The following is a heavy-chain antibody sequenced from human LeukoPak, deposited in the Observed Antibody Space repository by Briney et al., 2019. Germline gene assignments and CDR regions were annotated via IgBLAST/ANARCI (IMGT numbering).Heavy chain of an antibody. CDR3: ARLSLWSGYYLFDP. Sequence: ASVKVSCKASGYTFTGYYMHWVRQAPGQGLEWMGRINPNSGGTNYAQKFQGRVTMTRDTSISTAYMELSRLRSDDTAVYYCARLSLWSGYYLFDPWGQGTLVTVSS. CDR1: GYTFTGYY. J-gene: IGHJ5*02. V-gene: IGHV1-2*06. D-gene: IGHD3-3*01. CDR2: INPNSGGT.